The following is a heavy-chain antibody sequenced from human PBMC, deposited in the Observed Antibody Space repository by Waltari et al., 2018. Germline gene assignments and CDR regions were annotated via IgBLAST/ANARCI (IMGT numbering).Heavy chain of an antibody. CDR2: LYYNGDP. J-gene: IGHJ4*02. CDR3: AREIYGGNSRPLDS. D-gene: IGHD2-21*02. CDR1: GGSITSYF. Sequence: QVELQESGPGLLRPSETLSLTCLVSGGSITSYFWHWVRQPPCKGLEWIGSLYYNGDPNYNPALVSRVTISVDMSKNQFSLKLNSVTAADTAVYYCAREIYGGNSRPLDSWGQGALVTVSS. V-gene: IGHV4-59*13.